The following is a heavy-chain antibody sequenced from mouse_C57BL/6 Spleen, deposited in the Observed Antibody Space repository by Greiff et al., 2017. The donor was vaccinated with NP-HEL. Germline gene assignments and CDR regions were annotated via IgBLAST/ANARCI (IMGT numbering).Heavy chain of an antibody. CDR1: GYTFTSYW. Sequence: VQLQQSGTELVKPGASVKLSCKASGYTFTSYWMHWVKQRPGQGLEWIGNINPSNGGTNYNEKFKSKATLTVDKSSSTAYMQLSSLTSEDSAVYDCARACYGSRDYFDYWGQGTTLTVSA. J-gene: IGHJ2*01. CDR3: ARACYGSRDYFDY. V-gene: IGHV1-53*01. CDR2: INPSNGGT. D-gene: IGHD1-1*01.